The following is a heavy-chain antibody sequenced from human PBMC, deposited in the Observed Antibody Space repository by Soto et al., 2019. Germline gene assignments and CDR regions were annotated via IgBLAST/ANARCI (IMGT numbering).Heavy chain of an antibody. CDR1: GGSISSGGYY. CDR3: ARSYTYYDILTGLDAFDI. D-gene: IGHD3-9*01. V-gene: IGHV4-31*03. Sequence: PSETLSLTCTVSGGSISSGGYYWSWIRQHPGKGLEWIGYIYYSGSTYYNPSLKSRVTISVDTSKNQFSLKLSSVTAADTAVYYCARSYTYYDILTGLDAFDIWGQGTMVTV. CDR2: IYYSGST. J-gene: IGHJ3*02.